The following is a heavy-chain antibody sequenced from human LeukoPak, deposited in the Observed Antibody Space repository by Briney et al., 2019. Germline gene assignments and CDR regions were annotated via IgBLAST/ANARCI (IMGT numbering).Heavy chain of an antibody. CDR3: ARGGCSGGSCYGPLDY. CDR1: GGSFSGYY. Sequence: QPSETLSLTCAVYGGSFSGYYWSWIRQPPGKGLEWIGEINHSGSTNYNPSLKSRVTISVDTSKNQFSLKLSSVTAADTAVYYCARGGCSGGSCYGPLDYWGQGTLVTVSS. J-gene: IGHJ4*02. V-gene: IGHV4-34*01. CDR2: INHSGST. D-gene: IGHD2-15*01.